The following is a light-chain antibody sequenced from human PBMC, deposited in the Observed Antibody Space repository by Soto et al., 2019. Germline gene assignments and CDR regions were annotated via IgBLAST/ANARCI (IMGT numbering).Light chain of an antibody. J-gene: IGKJ5*01. Sequence: DIRVTQSPPTLSASVGDRVTITCRASQTITTWMAWYQQKPGKAPKLLVYDASNVQSGVATRFSSSGSGTEFTLTISRLQSEDFAVYYCQKYNNWPPITFGQGTRLEIK. CDR1: QTITTW. V-gene: IGKV1-5*01. CDR3: QKYNNWPPIT. CDR2: DAS.